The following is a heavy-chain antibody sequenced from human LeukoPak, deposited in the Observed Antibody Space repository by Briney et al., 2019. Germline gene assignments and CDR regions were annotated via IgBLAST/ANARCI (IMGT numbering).Heavy chain of an antibody. J-gene: IGHJ5*02. Sequence: ASVKVSCKASGYTFTSYGISWVRQAPGQGLEWMGWISAYNGSTNYAQKLQGRVTMTTDTSTSTAYMELRSLRSDDTAVYYCARDGLWFGPPQKNWFDPWGQGTLVTVSS. CDR1: GYTFTSYG. D-gene: IGHD3-10*01. V-gene: IGHV1-18*01. CDR3: ARDGLWFGPPQKNWFDP. CDR2: ISAYNGST.